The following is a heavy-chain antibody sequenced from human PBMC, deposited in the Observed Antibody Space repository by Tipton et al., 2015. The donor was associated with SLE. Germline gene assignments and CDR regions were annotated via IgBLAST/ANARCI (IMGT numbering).Heavy chain of an antibody. V-gene: IGHV1-18*01. CDR2: ISAYNGNT. CDR1: GYTFTSYG. D-gene: IGHD5-24*01. CDR3: ARTLVEMATITVYYYYYMDV. J-gene: IGHJ6*03. Sequence: QSGPEVKKPGASVKVSCKASGYTFTSYGISWVRQAPGQGLEWMGWISAYNGNTNYAQKLQGRVTMTTDTSTSTAYMELRSLRSDDTAVYYCARTLVEMATITVYYYYYMDVWGKGTTVTASS.